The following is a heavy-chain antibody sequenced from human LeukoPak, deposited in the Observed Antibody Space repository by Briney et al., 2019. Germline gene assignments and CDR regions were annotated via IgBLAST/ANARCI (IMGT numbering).Heavy chain of an antibody. Sequence: SVKVSCKASGGAFSSYAISWVRQAAGQGLEWMGGIIPIFGTANYAQKFQGRVTITADKSTSTAYMELSSLRSEDTAVYYCARQKVRGVYYYGMDVWGKGTTVTVSS. CDR2: IIPIFGTA. CDR1: GGAFSSYA. V-gene: IGHV1-69*06. D-gene: IGHD3-10*01. CDR3: ARQKVRGVYYYGMDV. J-gene: IGHJ6*04.